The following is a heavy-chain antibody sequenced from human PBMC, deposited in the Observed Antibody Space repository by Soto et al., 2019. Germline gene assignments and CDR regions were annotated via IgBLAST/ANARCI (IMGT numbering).Heavy chain of an antibody. D-gene: IGHD3-3*01. V-gene: IGHV3-9*01. CDR1: GFTFDDYA. CDR2: ISWNSGSI. CDR3: TKDRGITICGVVKNNYFDY. Sequence: DVQLVESGGGLVQPGRSLRLSCAASGFTFDDYAMHWVRQAPGKGLEGGSGISWNSGSIGYADSVKGRFTISRDNAKNSLYLQMNSLRTEETALYYCTKDRGITICGVVKNNYFDYWGQGTLVTVSS. J-gene: IGHJ4*02.